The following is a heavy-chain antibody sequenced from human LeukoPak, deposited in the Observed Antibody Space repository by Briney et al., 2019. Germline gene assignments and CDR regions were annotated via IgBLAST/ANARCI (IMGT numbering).Heavy chain of an antibody. CDR2: IYHSGST. J-gene: IGHJ6*04. V-gene: IGHV4-38-2*01. CDR3: ARGMDV. Sequence: KPSETLSLTCAVSGYSISSGYYWGWIRQPPGRGLEWIGSIYHSGSTYYNPSLKSRVTISVDTSKNQFSLKLSSVTAADTAVYYCARGMDVWGKGTTATVSS. CDR1: GYSISSGYY.